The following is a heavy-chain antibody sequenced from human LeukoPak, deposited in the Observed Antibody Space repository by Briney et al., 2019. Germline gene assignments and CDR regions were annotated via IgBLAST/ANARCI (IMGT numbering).Heavy chain of an antibody. Sequence: SETLSLTCAVSGGSISSGGYSWSWIRQPPGKGLEWIGYIYHSGSTYYNPSLKSRVTISVDRSKNQFSLKLSSVTAADTAVYYCARAGATPYWFDPWGQGTLVTVSS. CDR1: GGSISSGGYS. CDR2: IYHSGST. V-gene: IGHV4-30-2*01. J-gene: IGHJ5*02. CDR3: ARAGATPYWFDP.